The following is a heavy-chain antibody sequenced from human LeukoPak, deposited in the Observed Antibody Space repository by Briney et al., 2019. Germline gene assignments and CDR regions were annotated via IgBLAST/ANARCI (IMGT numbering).Heavy chain of an antibody. J-gene: IGHJ3*02. CDR2: ISYDGSNK. CDR1: GFAFSSYG. Sequence: GGSLRLSCAASGFAFSSYGMHWVRQAPGKGLEWLAVISYDGSNKYYADSVKGRFTISRDNSKNTLYLQMNSLRAEDTAVYYCADIDAFDIWGQGTMVTVSS. V-gene: IGHV3-30*03. CDR3: ADIDAFDI.